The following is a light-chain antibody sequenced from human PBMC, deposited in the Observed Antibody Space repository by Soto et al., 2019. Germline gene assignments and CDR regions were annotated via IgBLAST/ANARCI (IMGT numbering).Light chain of an antibody. J-gene: IGKJ1*01. CDR2: AVS. CDR3: MQRIQLPRT. CDR1: QRLLQSDGNTY. Sequence: IVMTQTPLSLSVTPGQPASISCTSSQRLLQSDGNTYLDWDLQKPGPPPQLLTYAVSNRFSGVPDRISGSGSGTDFTLKISRVEAEDVGVYYCMQRIQLPRTFGQGTKVEIK. V-gene: IGKV2D-29*01.